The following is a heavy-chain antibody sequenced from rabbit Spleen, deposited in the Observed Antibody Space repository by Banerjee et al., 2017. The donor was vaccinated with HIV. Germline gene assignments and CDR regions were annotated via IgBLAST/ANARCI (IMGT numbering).Heavy chain of an antibody. D-gene: IGHD6-1*01. Sequence: QEQLVESGGGLVKPGASLTLTCTASGFSFSNSYWICWVRQAPGKGPEWIACFYAGSDSTYYASWAKGRFTISSDNAQNTVDLQMNSLTPADTATYFCTRDAGSYAYIDGYFNLWGPGTLVTVS. CDR2: FYAGSDST. J-gene: IGHJ4*01. CDR1: GFSFSNSYW. CDR3: TRDAGSYAYIDGYFNL. V-gene: IGHV1S45*01.